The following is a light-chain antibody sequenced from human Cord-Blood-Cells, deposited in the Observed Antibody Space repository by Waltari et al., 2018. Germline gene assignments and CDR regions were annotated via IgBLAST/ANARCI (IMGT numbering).Light chain of an antibody. Sequence: ELVMTQSPATLSVSPGERATLSCRASQSVSSNLAWYQQKPGQAPRLLSYGASTRATGIPARFSGSGSGTEFTLTISSLQSEDFAVYYCQQYNNWYTFGQGTKLEIK. CDR2: GAS. J-gene: IGKJ2*01. CDR1: QSVSSN. V-gene: IGKV3-15*01. CDR3: QQYNNWYT.